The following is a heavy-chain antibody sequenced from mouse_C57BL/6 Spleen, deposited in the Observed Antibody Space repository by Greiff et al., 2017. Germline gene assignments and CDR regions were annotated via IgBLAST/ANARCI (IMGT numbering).Heavy chain of an antibody. Sequence: QVQLQQPGAELVKPGASVKLSCKASGYTFTSYWMHWVKQRPGRGLEWIGRIDPNSGVTKYNEKFKSKATLPVDKPSSTAYMRRSSLTSEDSAVYYCARRGGIYYGNDDYFDYWGQGTTLTVSS. V-gene: IGHV1-72*01. D-gene: IGHD2-2*01. CDR1: GYTFTSYW. CDR2: IDPNSGVT. CDR3: ARRGGIYYGNDDYFDY. J-gene: IGHJ2*01.